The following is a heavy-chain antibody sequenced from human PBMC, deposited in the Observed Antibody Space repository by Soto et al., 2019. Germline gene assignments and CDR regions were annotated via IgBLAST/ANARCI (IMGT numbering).Heavy chain of an antibody. CDR1: GFTFSTYA. D-gene: IGHD2-21*01. Sequence: EVQLLQSGGGLVQPGGSLRLSCAASGFTFSTYAMTWVRQAPGKGLEWVSVVGASGGDTYYSDSVKGRFTISRDNSKNTLSLQMNTLRAEDTAVYYCTRPPTYSWARDALDVWGQGTMVTVSS. CDR3: TRPPTYSWARDALDV. CDR2: VGASGGDT. V-gene: IGHV3-23*01. J-gene: IGHJ3*01.